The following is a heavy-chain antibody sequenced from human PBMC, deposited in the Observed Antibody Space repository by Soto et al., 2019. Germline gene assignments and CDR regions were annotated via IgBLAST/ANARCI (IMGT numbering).Heavy chain of an antibody. Sequence: SGGSLRLCCAASRFTFSTYEMNRVRQAPGKGLEWVSYISSSGYTVYYADSVKGRFTISRDNTRNSLYLQMNSLRDEDTALYYCVRYCSTTLCNGVATRTFDYWGQGTLVTVSS. CDR2: ISSSGYTV. V-gene: IGHV3-48*03. CDR3: VRYCSTTLCNGVATRTFDY. CDR1: RFTFSTYE. J-gene: IGHJ4*02. D-gene: IGHD2-2*01.